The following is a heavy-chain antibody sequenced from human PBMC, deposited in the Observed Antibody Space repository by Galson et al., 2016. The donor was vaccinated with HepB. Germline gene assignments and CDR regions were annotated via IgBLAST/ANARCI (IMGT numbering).Heavy chain of an antibody. V-gene: IGHV4-39*01. CDR3: ARHHYDFWSGSTPSDYFDY. CDR1: GGSISASSYS. J-gene: IGHJ4*02. D-gene: IGHD3-3*01. CDR2: LSYSGSA. Sequence: ETLSLTCTVSGGSISASSYSWAWIRQPPGKGLEWIGSLSYSGSAFYNPSLKNRVTMSVDTSKNQFSLKLSSVTAADTAVYYCARHHYDFWSGSTPSDYFDYWGQGALVTVSS.